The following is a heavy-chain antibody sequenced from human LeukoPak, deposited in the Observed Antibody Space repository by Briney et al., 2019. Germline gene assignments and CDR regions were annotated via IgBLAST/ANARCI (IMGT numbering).Heavy chain of an antibody. D-gene: IGHD2-15*01. V-gene: IGHV1-2*02. CDR2: INPHSGTT. CDR3: ATRRGVVAPLRFGY. Sequence: ASVKVSCKASGYTFTCYYIHWVRQAPGQGLEWMGWINPHSGTTYYAQNLQGRVTMTRDTSISTAYMELSSLRSDDTAVYYCATRRGVVAPLRFGYWGQGTLVTVSS. CDR1: GYTFTCYY. J-gene: IGHJ4*02.